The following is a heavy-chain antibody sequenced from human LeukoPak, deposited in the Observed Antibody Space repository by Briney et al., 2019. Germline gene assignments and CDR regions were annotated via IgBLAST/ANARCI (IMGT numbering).Heavy chain of an antibody. Sequence: SQTLSLTCAISGDSVSSNSAAWNWIRQSPSRGLEWLGRTYYRSKWYNDYAVSVKSRITINPDTSKNQFSLQLNSVTPEDTAVYYCASNGYWYAAAGPRNWFDPWGQGTLVTVSS. CDR3: ASNGYWYAAAGPRNWFDP. V-gene: IGHV6-1*01. CDR2: TYYRSKWYN. D-gene: IGHD6-13*01. CDR1: GDSVSSNSAA. J-gene: IGHJ5*02.